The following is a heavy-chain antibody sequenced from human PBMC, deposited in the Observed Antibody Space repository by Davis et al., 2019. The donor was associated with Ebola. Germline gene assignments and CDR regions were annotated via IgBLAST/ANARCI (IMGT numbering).Heavy chain of an antibody. Sequence: GESLKISCAASGFTFSSYAMHWVRQAPGKGLEWVAVISYDGSNKYYADSVKGRFTISRDNSKNTLYLQMNSLRAEDTAVYYCAREKWELLRAGYFDYWGQGTLVTVSS. CDR1: GFTFSSYA. V-gene: IGHV3-30-3*01. J-gene: IGHJ4*02. D-gene: IGHD1-26*01. CDR3: AREKWELLRAGYFDY. CDR2: ISYDGSNK.